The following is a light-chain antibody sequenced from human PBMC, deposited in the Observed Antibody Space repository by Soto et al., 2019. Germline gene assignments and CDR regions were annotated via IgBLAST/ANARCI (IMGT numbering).Light chain of an antibody. CDR3: QQYGSSRWT. J-gene: IGKJ1*01. Sequence: EIVLTQSPGTLSLSPGERATLSCRASQSVSSSYLAWYQQNRGQAPRLLIYGASSRAPGIPDRFGGSGSGTDFTRTISRLEPADFAVYYCQQYGSSRWTFGQGTKVEIK. CDR2: GAS. CDR1: QSVSSSY. V-gene: IGKV3-20*01.